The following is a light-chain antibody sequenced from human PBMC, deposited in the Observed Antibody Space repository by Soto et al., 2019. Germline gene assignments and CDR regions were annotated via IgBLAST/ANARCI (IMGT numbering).Light chain of an antibody. CDR1: SSNIGAGYD. J-gene: IGLJ1*01. CDR2: ANS. V-gene: IGLV1-40*01. CDR3: QSYDSSLTLRV. Sequence: QSVLTQPPSVSGAPGQRVTISCTGSSSNIGAGYDVHWYQQLPGTAPKLLIYANSNRPSGVPDRFSGSKSGTSASLAITGLHADDEADYSCQSYDSSLTLRVFGTGTKLTVL.